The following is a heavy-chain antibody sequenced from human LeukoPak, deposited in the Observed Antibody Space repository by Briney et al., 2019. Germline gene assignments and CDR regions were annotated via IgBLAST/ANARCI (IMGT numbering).Heavy chain of an antibody. J-gene: IGHJ4*02. V-gene: IGHV3-7*01. Sequence: GGSLRLSCAASGFTFSSYWMSWVRQAPGKGLEWVANIKQDGSEKYYVDSVKGRFTISRDNAKNSLYLQMNSLRAEDTAVYYCARNDYGSGSYITLFDYWGQGTLVTVSS. CDR2: IKQDGSEK. CDR3: ARNDYGSGSYITLFDY. D-gene: IGHD3-10*01. CDR1: GFTFSSYW.